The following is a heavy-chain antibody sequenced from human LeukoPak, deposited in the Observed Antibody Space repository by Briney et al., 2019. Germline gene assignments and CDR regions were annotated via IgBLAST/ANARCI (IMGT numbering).Heavy chain of an antibody. V-gene: IGHV4-31*03. Sequence: SQTLSLTCTVSGGSISSGGYYWSWIRQHPGKGLEWIGYIYYSGSTYYNPSLKSRVTISVDTSKNQFSLKLSSVTAADTAVYYCARDRTTKEGLLVFARDSKAYYYYYGMDVWGQGTTVTVSS. CDR1: GGSISSGGYY. J-gene: IGHJ6*02. CDR2: IYYSGST. CDR3: ARDRTTKEGLLVFARDSKAYYYYYGMDV. D-gene: IGHD3-3*01.